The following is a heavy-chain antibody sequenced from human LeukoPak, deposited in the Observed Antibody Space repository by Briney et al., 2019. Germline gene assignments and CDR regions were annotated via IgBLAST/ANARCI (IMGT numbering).Heavy chain of an antibody. CDR3: AKEPEPFLEWHFDN. D-gene: IGHD3-3*02. Sequence: GGSLRLSCVGSRFPPRKYAMSWVRQAPGKGLEWVSGISGGGGSKYYADSVRGRFTISRDNSKDTLFLQMSSLRADDTAKYYCAKEPEPFLEWHFDNWGQGTLVIVSS. CDR2: ISGGGGSK. J-gene: IGHJ4*02. CDR1: RFPPRKYA. V-gene: IGHV3-23*01.